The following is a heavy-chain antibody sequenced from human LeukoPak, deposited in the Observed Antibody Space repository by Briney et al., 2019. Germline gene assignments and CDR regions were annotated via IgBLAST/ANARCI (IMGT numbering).Heavy chain of an antibody. CDR3: ARRGEFLWFGELQGYYFDY. Sequence: GGSLRLSCAASGFTFSSSAMSWVRQAPGKGLEWVSNISGSSSGDSTYYVDSVKGRFTISRDNSENMLFLQMNSLRAEDTALYYCARRGEFLWFGELQGYYFDYWGQGTLVTVSS. V-gene: IGHV3-23*01. CDR2: ISGSSSGDST. CDR1: GFTFSSSA. J-gene: IGHJ4*02. D-gene: IGHD3-10*01.